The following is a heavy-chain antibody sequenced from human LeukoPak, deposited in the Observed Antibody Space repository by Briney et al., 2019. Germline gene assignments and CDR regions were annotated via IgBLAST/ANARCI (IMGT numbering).Heavy chain of an antibody. Sequence: SVMVSCKASGGTFSSYAISWVRQAPGQGLEWMGGIIPIFGTANYAQKFQGRVTITADESTSTAYMELSSLRSEDTAVYYCARVPYDFWSGYPTAYYFDYWGQGTLVTVSS. CDR2: IIPIFGTA. V-gene: IGHV1-69*13. J-gene: IGHJ4*02. D-gene: IGHD3-3*01. CDR3: ARVPYDFWSGYPTAYYFDY. CDR1: GGTFSSYA.